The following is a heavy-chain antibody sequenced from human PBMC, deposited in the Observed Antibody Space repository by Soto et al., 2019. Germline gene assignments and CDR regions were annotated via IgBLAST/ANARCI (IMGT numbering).Heavy chain of an antibody. J-gene: IGHJ4*02. D-gene: IGHD6-19*01. CDR3: ARAQVAPAQWLVPTGPFDY. Sequence: QVQLQESGPGLVKPSQTLSLTCTVSGGSISSGGYYWSWIRQHPGKGLEWIGYIYYSGSTYYNPSLKSRVTISVDTSKNQFSLKLSSETAADTAVYYCARAQVAPAQWLVPTGPFDYWGQGTLVTVSS. CDR2: IYYSGST. V-gene: IGHV4-31*03. CDR1: GGSISSGGYY.